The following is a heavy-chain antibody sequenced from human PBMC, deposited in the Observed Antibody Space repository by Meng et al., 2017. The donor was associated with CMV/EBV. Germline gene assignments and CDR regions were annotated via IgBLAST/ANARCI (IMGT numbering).Heavy chain of an antibody. V-gene: IGHV3-23*03. CDR3: AKDQEELSYYDFWSATYYGMDV. CDR1: GGSFSGYY. J-gene: IGHJ6*02. Sequence: GGSLRLSCAVYGGSFSGYYWSWIRQAPGKGLEWVSVIYSGGSSTYYADSVKGRFTISRDNSKNTLYLQMNSLRAEDTAVYYCAKDQEELSYYDFWSATYYGMDVWGQGTTVTVSS. CDR2: IYSGGSST. D-gene: IGHD3-3*01.